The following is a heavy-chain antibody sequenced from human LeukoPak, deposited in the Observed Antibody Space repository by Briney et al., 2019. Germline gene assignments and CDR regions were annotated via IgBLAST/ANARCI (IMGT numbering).Heavy chain of an antibody. V-gene: IGHV1-69*04. Sequence: SVKVSCKASGGTFSSYAISWVRQAPVQGLEWMGRIIPIFGIANYAQKFQGRVPITADKSTSTAYMELSSLRSEDTAVYYCARGGYYDSSGYYPPAYYFDYWGQGTLVTVSS. CDR3: ARGGYYDSSGYYPPAYYFDY. J-gene: IGHJ4*02. CDR1: GGTFSSYA. CDR2: IIPIFGIA. D-gene: IGHD3-22*01.